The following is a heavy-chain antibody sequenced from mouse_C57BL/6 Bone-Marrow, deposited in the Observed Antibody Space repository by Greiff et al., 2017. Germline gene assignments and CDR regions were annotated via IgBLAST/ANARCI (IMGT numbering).Heavy chain of an antibody. CDR3: ARDTPAYYSNYLYAMDY. CDR2: INYDGSST. Sequence: DVQLVESEGGLVQPGSSMKLSCTASGFTFSDYYMAWVRQVPEKGLEWVANINYDGSSTYYLDSLKSRFIISRDNAKNILYLQMSSLKSEDTATYYCARDTPAYYSNYLYAMDYWGQGTSVTVSS. D-gene: IGHD2-5*01. J-gene: IGHJ4*01. CDR1: GFTFSDYY. V-gene: IGHV5-16*01.